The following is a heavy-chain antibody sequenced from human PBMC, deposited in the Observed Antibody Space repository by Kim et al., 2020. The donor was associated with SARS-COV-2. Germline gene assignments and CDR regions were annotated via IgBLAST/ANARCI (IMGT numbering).Heavy chain of an antibody. J-gene: IGHJ2*01. CDR3: ASEGSGSRRYFNL. V-gene: IGHV4-59*01. Sequence: NPSLKSRVTISVDTSKNQFFLDLSSVTAADTAVYYCASEGSGSRRYFNLWGRGTLVTVSS. D-gene: IGHD3-10*01.